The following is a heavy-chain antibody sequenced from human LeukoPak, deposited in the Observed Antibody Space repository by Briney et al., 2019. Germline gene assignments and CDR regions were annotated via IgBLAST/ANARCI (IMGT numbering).Heavy chain of an antibody. Sequence: GASLRLSCAASGFIFRNYAMSWVRQAPGKGLEWVSAITGSGDTTYYADSVKGRFTISRDNSKNTLYVEMNTLRAEDTAVYYCAKWGDYDILTGYYVSDFWGQGTLVTVSP. J-gene: IGHJ4*02. CDR1: GFIFRNYA. CDR2: ITGSGDTT. D-gene: IGHD3-9*01. CDR3: AKWGDYDILTGYYVSDF. V-gene: IGHV3-23*01.